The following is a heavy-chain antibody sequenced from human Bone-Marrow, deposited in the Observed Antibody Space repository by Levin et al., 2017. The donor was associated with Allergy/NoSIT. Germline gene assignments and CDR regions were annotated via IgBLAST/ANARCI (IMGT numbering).Heavy chain of an antibody. J-gene: IGHJ6*02. Sequence: PGGSLRLSCVASGFTFSKYGMHWVRQAPGKGLEWVALISYDGSNKYYEDSVKGRLTISRDNSKNTLYLQLNSLRPDDTGVYYCAKDFDSGDYEFDNYYGMDVWGQGTTVTVSS. CDR2: ISYDGSNK. V-gene: IGHV3-30*18. CDR3: AKDFDSGDYEFDNYYGMDV. D-gene: IGHD4-17*01. CDR1: GFTFSKYG.